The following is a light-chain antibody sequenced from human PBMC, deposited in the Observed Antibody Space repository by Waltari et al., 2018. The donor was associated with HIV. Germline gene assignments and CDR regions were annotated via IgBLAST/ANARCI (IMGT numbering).Light chain of an antibody. CDR2: DNK. CDR3: GTWDSSLSSKWV. J-gene: IGLJ3*02. CDR1: SSNIGNNY. Sequence: QSVLTQPPSVSAAPGQKVTISCSGSSSNIGNNYVSWYPQLPGTAPKLLIYDNKKPPSAIPDRFSGSKSGTSATLGITGRQTGDEADYYCGTWDSSLSSKWVVGGGTKLTVL. V-gene: IGLV1-51*01.